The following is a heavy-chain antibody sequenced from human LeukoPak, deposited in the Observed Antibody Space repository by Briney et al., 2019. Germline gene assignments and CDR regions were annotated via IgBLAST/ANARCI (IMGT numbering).Heavy chain of an antibody. CDR2: IYTSGST. D-gene: IGHD5-12*01. V-gene: IGHV4-4*07. CDR1: GGSISSYY. CDR3: APGGYIGYGHAFDI. Sequence: SETLSLTCTVSGGSISSYYWSWIRQPAGKGLEWIGRIYTSGSTNYNSSLKSRVTMSVDTSKNQLSLKLNSVTAADTAVYYCAPGGYIGYGHAFDIWGQGTMVTVSS. J-gene: IGHJ3*02.